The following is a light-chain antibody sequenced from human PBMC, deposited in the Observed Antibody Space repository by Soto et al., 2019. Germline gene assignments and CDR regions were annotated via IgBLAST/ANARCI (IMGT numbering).Light chain of an antibody. CDR3: QQSYSSPPT. CDR1: QSISSY. Sequence: DIQMTQSPSSLSASVGDRVSITCRASQSISSYLNWYQQKPGEAPKLLIYAESSLQGGVPSRFIGSGSGTDFTLTISSLQPADFATYYCQQSYSSPPTFGQGTNVEIK. V-gene: IGKV1-39*01. CDR2: AES. J-gene: IGKJ1*01.